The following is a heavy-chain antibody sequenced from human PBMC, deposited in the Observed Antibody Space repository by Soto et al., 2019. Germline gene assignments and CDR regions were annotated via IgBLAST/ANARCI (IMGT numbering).Heavy chain of an antibody. CDR2: IRGFSPYT. CDR1: GFTFRTYT. Sequence: GGSLRLSCISSGFTFRTYTMNWVRQAPGKGLEWVSGIRGFSPYTFYAESVKGRFTISRDNAKNSLHLQMNSLRAEDTAVYYCARDRGYDAHDYYYNAMDVWGQGTTVTASS. J-gene: IGHJ6*02. V-gene: IGHV3-21*01. D-gene: IGHD3-10*01. CDR3: ARDRGYDAHDYYYNAMDV.